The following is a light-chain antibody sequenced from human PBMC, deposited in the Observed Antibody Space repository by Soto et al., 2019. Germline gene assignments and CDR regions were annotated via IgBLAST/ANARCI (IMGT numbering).Light chain of an antibody. CDR1: QSISTH. CDR3: QQSYGTPWT. J-gene: IGKJ1*01. Sequence: DIQMTQSPSSLSASVGDRVTITCRASQSISTHLNWYQHKPGKAPKLLIYATASLQSGVPSRFSGSGSGTDFTLTISSLQPEDFATYYCQQSYGTPWTFGQGTKV. V-gene: IGKV1-39*01. CDR2: ATA.